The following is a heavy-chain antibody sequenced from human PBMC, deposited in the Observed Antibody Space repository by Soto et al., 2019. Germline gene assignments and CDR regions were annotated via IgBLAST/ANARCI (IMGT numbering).Heavy chain of an antibody. CDR1: GGSISSGDYY. J-gene: IGHJ5*02. CDR3: ARDFADCSGGSCYSGWFDP. Sequence: SETLSLACTVSGGSISSGDYYWSWIRQPPGKGLEWIGYIYYSGSTYYNPSLKSRVTISVDTSKNQFSLKLSSVTAADTAVYYCARDFADCSGGSCYSGWFDPWGQGTLVTVSS. CDR2: IYYSGST. D-gene: IGHD2-15*01. V-gene: IGHV4-30-4*01.